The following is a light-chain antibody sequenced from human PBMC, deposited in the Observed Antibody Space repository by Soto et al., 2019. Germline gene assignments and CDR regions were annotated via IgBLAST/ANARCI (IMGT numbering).Light chain of an antibody. V-gene: IGKV3-15*01. CDR3: QQYNNWPPLT. CDR2: GAS. CDR1: QSVSSN. Sequence: EIVMTQSPATLSVSPGERATLSCRASQSVSSNLAWYQQKPGQAPRLLIYGASTRATGIPARFSGSGSGTEFTLTISSLQSEDFAVYYCQQYNNWPPLTFGQGTRLRL. J-gene: IGKJ5*01.